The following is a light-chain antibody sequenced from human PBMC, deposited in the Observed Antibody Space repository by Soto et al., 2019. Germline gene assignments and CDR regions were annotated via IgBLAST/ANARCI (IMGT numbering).Light chain of an antibody. Sequence: QSARTQPASVSGSPGQSITNSCTGTSNDVGNNDYVSWYQQYPGKAPKLMIYYVNKRPSGVSYRFSGSKSGNTASLTISGLQAEDEADYYCSSYAGSGTLPFGTETKLTVL. V-gene: IGLV2-14*03. CDR2: YVN. CDR1: SNDVGNNDY. J-gene: IGLJ1*01. CDR3: SSYAGSGTLP.